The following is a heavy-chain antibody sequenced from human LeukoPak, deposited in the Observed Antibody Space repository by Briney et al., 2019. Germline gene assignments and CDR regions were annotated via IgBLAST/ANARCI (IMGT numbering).Heavy chain of an antibody. CDR1: GGTFSSYA. D-gene: IGHD3-3*01. V-gene: IGHV1-69*13. Sequence: SVKVSCKASGGTFSSYAISWVRQAPGQGLEWMGGIIPIFGTANYAQKFQGRVTITADESTSTAYMELSSLRSEDTAVYYCASPLRFLAWLDDAFDIWGQGTMVTVSS. CDR2: IIPIFGTA. J-gene: IGHJ3*02. CDR3: ASPLRFLAWLDDAFDI.